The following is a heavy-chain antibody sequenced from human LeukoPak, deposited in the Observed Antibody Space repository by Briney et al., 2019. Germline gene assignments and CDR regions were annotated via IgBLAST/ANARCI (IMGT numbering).Heavy chain of an antibody. CDR2: IYHSGST. CDR3: ARVVVPAAIGNCFDP. D-gene: IGHD2-2*02. Sequence: PSETLSLTCAVSGYSISSGYYCGWIRQPPGKGLEWIGSIYHSGSTYYNPSLKSRVTISVDTSKNQFSLKLSSVTAADTAVYYCARVVVPAAIGNCFDPWGQGTLVSVSS. J-gene: IGHJ5*02. CDR1: GYSISSGYY. V-gene: IGHV4-38-2*01.